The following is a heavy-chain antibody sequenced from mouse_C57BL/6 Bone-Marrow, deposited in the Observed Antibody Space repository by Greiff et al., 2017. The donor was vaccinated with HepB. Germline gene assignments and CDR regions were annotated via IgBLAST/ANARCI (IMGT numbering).Heavy chain of an antibody. CDR2: IDPENGDT. Sequence: EVQLQESGAELVRPGASVKLSCTASGFNIKDDYMHWVKQRPEQGLEWIGWIDPENGDTEYASKFQGKATITADTSSNTAYLQLSSLTSEDTAVYYCTTGAFYYYGSIYDWYFDVWGTGTTVTVSS. CDR3: TTGAFYYYGSIYDWYFDV. CDR1: GFNIKDDY. D-gene: IGHD1-1*01. J-gene: IGHJ1*03. V-gene: IGHV14-4*01.